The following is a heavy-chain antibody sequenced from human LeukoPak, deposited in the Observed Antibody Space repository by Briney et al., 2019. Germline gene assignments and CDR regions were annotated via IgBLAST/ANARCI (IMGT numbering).Heavy chain of an antibody. CDR2: ISAYNGNT. CDR3: ARVLRYCSSTSCYCWFDP. D-gene: IGHD2-2*01. J-gene: IGHJ5*02. Sequence: ASVKVSFKASGYTFTSYGISWVRQAPGQGLEWMGWISAYNGNTNYAQKLQGRVTMTTDTSTSTAYMELRSLRSDDTAVYYCARVLRYCSSTSCYCWFDPWGQGTLVTVSS. CDR1: GYTFTSYG. V-gene: IGHV1-18*01.